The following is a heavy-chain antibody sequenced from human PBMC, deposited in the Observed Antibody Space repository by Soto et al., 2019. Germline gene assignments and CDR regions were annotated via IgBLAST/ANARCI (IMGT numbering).Heavy chain of an antibody. CDR3: ARERGSGWTFDY. Sequence: SLRLSCVASGFTFSDYGMHWVRQAPGKGLEWVAVMSHDGSYKYYADSVKGRFTISRDNVQNSLYLQMHSLRAEDTAVYYCARERGSGWTFDYWGQGTLVTVSS. D-gene: IGHD6-19*01. CDR2: MSHDGSYK. CDR1: GFTFSDYG. V-gene: IGHV3-30*03. J-gene: IGHJ4*02.